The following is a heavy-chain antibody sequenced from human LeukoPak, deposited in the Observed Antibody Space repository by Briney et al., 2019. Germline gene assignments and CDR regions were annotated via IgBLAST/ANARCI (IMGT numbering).Heavy chain of an antibody. D-gene: IGHD1-26*01. J-gene: IGHJ4*02. CDR1: GYIFTGYY. CDR3: VRHPYSGSYHSDY. Sequence: ASVKVSCKASGYIFTGYYMHWVRQAPGQGLEWMGWINPNSGGTNSAQKFQGRVTMTRDTSISTAYMELSRLTSDDTAVYYCVRHPYSGSYHSDYWGQGTLVTVSS. CDR2: INPNSGGT. V-gene: IGHV1-2*02.